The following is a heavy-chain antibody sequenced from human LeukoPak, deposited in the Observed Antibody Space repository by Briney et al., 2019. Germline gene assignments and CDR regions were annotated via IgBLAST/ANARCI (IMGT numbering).Heavy chain of an antibody. V-gene: IGHV3-7*04. D-gene: IGHD1-1*01. CDR2: IKQDGSKK. Sequence: PGESLKISCTASGFTLSRFWMTWVRQAPGKGLEWVADIKQDGSKKYYADSVKGRFTISRDNAENSLYLQMNSLRAEDTAVYYCARDSPEGNNWGSEPTFDYWGQGTLVTVSS. CDR1: GFTLSRFW. J-gene: IGHJ4*02. CDR3: ARDSPEGNNWGSEPTFDY.